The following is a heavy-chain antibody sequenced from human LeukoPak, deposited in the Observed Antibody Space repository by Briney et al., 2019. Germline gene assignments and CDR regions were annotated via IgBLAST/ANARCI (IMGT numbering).Heavy chain of an antibody. Sequence: ASVKVSCKASEYTFTSYAMNWVRQAPGQGLEWMGWINTNTGNPTYAQGFTGRFVFSLDTSVSTAYLEISSLKGEDTAVYYCARGGSSWYDYWGQGTLVTVSS. CDR1: EYTFTSYA. J-gene: IGHJ4*02. CDR3: ARGGSSWYDY. V-gene: IGHV7-4-1*02. CDR2: INTNTGNP. D-gene: IGHD6-13*01.